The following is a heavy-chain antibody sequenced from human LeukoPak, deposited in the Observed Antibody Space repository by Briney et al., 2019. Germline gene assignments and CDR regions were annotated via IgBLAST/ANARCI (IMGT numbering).Heavy chain of an antibody. CDR2: IVVGSGNT. Sequence: SVKVSCKASGFTFTSSAMQWVRQARGQRLEWIGWIVVGSGNTNYAQKFQERVTITRDMSTSTAYMELSSLTSEDTAVYYCARGQYGSGSSGFDPWGQGTLVTVSS. CDR3: ARGQYGSGSSGFDP. D-gene: IGHD3-10*01. J-gene: IGHJ5*02. V-gene: IGHV1-58*02. CDR1: GFTFTSSA.